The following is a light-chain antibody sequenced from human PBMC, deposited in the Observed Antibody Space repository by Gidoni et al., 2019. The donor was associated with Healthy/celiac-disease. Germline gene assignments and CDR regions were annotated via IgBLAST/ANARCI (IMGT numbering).Light chain of an antibody. J-gene: IGKJ2*01. V-gene: IGKV1-39*01. CDR1: QSISSY. CDR3: QQSYSTPYT. CDR2: AAS. Sequence: DIQLTQSPSSLSASVGDRVTIPCRASQSISSYLNWYQQNPGKAPKLLIYAASSLQSGVPSRFSGRGSGTDFTLTISSLQPEDFATYYCQQSYSTPYTFXQXTKLEIK.